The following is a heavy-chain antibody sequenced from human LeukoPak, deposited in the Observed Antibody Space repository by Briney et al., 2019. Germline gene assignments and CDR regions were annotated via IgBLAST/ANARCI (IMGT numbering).Heavy chain of an antibody. D-gene: IGHD3-9*01. CDR3: ARGHYDILTGYYMGYYFDY. CDR1: GGSISGYY. J-gene: IGHJ4*02. V-gene: IGHV4-59*12. CDR2: IYYSGST. Sequence: YPSETLSLTGTVSGGSISGYYWSWIRQPPGKGLEWIGYIYYSGSTSYNPSLKSRVTISVDTSKNQFSLKLSSVTAADTAVYYCARGHYDILTGYYMGYYFDYWGQGTLVTVSS.